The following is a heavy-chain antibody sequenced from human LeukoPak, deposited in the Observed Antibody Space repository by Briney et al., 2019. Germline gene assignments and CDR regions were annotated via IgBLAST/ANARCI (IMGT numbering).Heavy chain of an antibody. Sequence: PGGSLRLSCAASGFTFSSYAMSWVRQAPGKGLEWVSAISGSGGSTYYADSVKGRFTISRDNFKNTLYLQMNSLRAEDTAVYYCAKDPKSPPDIVVVTATQPGGYWGQGTLVTVSS. D-gene: IGHD2-21*02. CDR1: GFTFSSYA. J-gene: IGHJ4*02. CDR2: ISGSGGST. V-gene: IGHV3-23*01. CDR3: AKDPKSPPDIVVVTATQPGGY.